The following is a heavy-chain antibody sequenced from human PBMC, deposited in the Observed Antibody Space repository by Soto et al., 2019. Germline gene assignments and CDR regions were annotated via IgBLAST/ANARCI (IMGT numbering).Heavy chain of an antibody. CDR2: IDDSGSS. CDR1: GGSISNYY. J-gene: IGHJ6*02. D-gene: IGHD2-21*02. CDR3: ARVCGGDCHNGMDV. V-gene: IGHV4-59*12. Sequence: SETLSLTCTVSGGSISNYYLSWIRQPPGKGLEWIGYIDDSGSSNYNPSLKSRVTISVDTSKNQFSLKLSSVTAADTAVYYCARVCGGDCHNGMDVWGQGTTVTVSS.